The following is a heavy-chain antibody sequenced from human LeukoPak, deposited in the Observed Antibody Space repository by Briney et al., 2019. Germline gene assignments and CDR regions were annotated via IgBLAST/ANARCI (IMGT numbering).Heavy chain of an antibody. V-gene: IGHV3-43*01. J-gene: IGHJ4*02. Sequence: PGGSLTLSCAASGFTFDDYTMHWLRQAPGKGLEWVSLISWDGATTYYAGSVKGRFTISRDNSRNSLYLQMIDLTTEDTAFYYCAKKGIAVTTSGSFFGYWGQGTLVTVSS. D-gene: IGHD6-19*01. CDR3: AKKGIAVTTSGSFFGY. CDR1: GFTFDDYT. CDR2: ISWDGATT.